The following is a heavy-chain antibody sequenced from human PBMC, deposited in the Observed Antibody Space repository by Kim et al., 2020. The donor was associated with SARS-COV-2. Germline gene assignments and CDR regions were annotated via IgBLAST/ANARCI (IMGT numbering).Heavy chain of an antibody. CDR1: GFTFSSYA. J-gene: IGHJ4*02. CDR2: ISGSGGST. D-gene: IGHD3-10*01. CDR3: AKELYITMVRGYFDY. Sequence: GGSLRLSCAASGFTFSSYAMSWVRQAPGKGLEWVSAISGSGGSTYYADSVKSRFTISRDNSKNTLYLQMNSLRAEDTAVYYCAKELYITMVRGYFDYWGQGTLVTVSS. V-gene: IGHV3-23*01.